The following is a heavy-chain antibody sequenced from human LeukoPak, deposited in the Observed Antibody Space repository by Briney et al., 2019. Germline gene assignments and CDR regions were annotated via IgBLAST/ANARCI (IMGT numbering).Heavy chain of an antibody. Sequence: GGSLRLSCAASGFTFSYYSMNWVRQAPGKGLEWVSSISESGANTFYADSVKGRFIVSRDNAQNSLYLEMNSLRLEDTAVYYCAKDMTTVVTPYYYYYMDVWGKGTPVTVSS. CDR3: AKDMTTVVTPYYYYYMDV. CDR1: GFTFSYYS. J-gene: IGHJ6*03. V-gene: IGHV3-21*06. CDR2: ISESGANT. D-gene: IGHD4-23*01.